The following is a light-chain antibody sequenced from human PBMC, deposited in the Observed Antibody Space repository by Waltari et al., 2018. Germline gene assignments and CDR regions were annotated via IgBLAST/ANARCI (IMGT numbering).Light chain of an antibody. CDR1: SGHSSNV. CDR3: QTGGHGTWV. J-gene: IGLJ3*02. Sequence: QLVLTQSPSVSASLGASVRLTCTLSSGHSSNVIAGHQQQPEKGPRYLMRVNSDGSHSKGDEIPDRFSGSSSGAERYLTISSLQSEDEADYYCQTGGHGTWVFGGGTKLTVL. V-gene: IGLV4-69*01. CDR2: VNSDGSH.